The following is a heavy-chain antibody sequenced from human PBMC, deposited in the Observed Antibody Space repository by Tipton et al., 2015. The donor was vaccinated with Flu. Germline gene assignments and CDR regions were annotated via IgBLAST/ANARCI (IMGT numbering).Heavy chain of an antibody. V-gene: IGHV4-39*01. J-gene: IGHJ4*02. Sequence: TLSLTCTVFGGSISSDSYYWGWVRQPPGRGLEWIGSIYYTGSTYSNPSLRSRVTISKDTSKNQFSLKLNSVTTADTAVYYCARPHSYSNYALDYWGQGALVTVSS. D-gene: IGHD4-11*01. CDR3: ARPHSYSNYALDY. CDR1: GGSISSDSYY. CDR2: IYYTGST.